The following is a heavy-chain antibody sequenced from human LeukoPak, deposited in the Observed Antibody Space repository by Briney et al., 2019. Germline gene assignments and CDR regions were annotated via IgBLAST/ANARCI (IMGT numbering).Heavy chain of an antibody. J-gene: IGHJ4*02. V-gene: IGHV3-23*01. CDR3: AKVPRDYGDLDLDY. D-gene: IGHD4-17*01. Sequence: GGSLRPSCAASGFSFSSDATSWVRQVPGEGLEWVLAISGSGGSTYYADSVKGRFTISRDNSKNPLYLQMNSLRAEDTAVYYCAKVPRDYGDLDLDYWGQGTLVTVSS. CDR2: ISGSGGST. CDR1: GFSFSSDA.